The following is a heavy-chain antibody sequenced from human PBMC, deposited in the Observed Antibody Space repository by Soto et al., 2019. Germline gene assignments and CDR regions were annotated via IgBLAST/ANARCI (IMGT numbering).Heavy chain of an antibody. V-gene: IGHV1-69*12. Sequence: QVQLVQSGAEVKKPGSSVKVSCKASGGTFSSYAISWVRQAPGQGLEWMGGIIPIFGTANYAQKFQGRVMISADESTSTAYMELSRLRSDDTAVYYCARAGYYDRIDWYFDLWGRGTLFTVAS. CDR2: IIPIFGTA. J-gene: IGHJ2*01. D-gene: IGHD3-22*01. CDR3: ARAGYYDRIDWYFDL. CDR1: GGTFSSYA.